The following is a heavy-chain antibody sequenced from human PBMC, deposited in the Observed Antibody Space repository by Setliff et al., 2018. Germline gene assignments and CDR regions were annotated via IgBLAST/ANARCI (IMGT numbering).Heavy chain of an antibody. D-gene: IGHD4-4*01. Sequence: PSETLSLTCTVSGGSISSYYWSWIRQPPGKGLEWIGYIYYSGSTNYNPSLKSRVTISVDTSKNQFSLKLSSVTAADTAVYYCARADYIRYFYMDAWGKGTTVTVSS. CDR3: ARADYIRYFYMDA. J-gene: IGHJ6*03. V-gene: IGHV4-59*08. CDR2: IYYSGST. CDR1: GGSISSYY.